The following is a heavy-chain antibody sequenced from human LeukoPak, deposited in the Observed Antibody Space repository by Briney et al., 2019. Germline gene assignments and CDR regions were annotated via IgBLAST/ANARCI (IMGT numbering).Heavy chain of an antibody. J-gene: IGHJ4*02. CDR2: IYYSGST. CDR3: ARGSSYCGGDCYSY. Sequence: KASETLSLTCTVSGGSISSYYWSWIRQPPGKGLEWIGYIYYSGSTNYNPSLKSRVTISVDTSKNQFSLKLSSVTAADTAVYYCARGSSYCGGDCYSYWGQGTLVTVSS. V-gene: IGHV4-59*12. CDR1: GGSISSYY. D-gene: IGHD2-21*02.